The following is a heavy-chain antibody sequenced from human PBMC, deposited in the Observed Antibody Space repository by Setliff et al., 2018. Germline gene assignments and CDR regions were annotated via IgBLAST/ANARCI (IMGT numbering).Heavy chain of an antibody. CDR2: VYYSGTT. CDR3: ARGLNSESWTFRY. Sequence: SETLSLTCTVSGGSISTYYWSWIRQTPVKGLEWIGYVYYSGTTNYNPLFKSRVTISVDRPKNQFSLKLSSVTAADTAVYYCARGLNSESWTFRYWSQGSLVTVSS. D-gene: IGHD1-26*01. V-gene: IGHV4-59*08. CDR1: GGSISTYY. J-gene: IGHJ4*02.